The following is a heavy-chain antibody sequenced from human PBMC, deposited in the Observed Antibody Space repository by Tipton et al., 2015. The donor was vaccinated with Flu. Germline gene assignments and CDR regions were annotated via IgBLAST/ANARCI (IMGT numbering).Heavy chain of an antibody. CDR1: GGSFSGYY. D-gene: IGHD2-2*01. J-gene: IGHJ5*01. CDR3: ARKRTSTSCHDS. CDR2: INHSGST. V-gene: IGHV4-34*01. Sequence: GLVKPSETLSLTCAVYGGSFSGYYWSWIRQPPGKGLEWIGEINHSGSTNYNPSLKSRVTISVDTSKNQFSLKLSSLTAADTAVYYCARKRTSTSCHDSWGQGTLVTVSS.